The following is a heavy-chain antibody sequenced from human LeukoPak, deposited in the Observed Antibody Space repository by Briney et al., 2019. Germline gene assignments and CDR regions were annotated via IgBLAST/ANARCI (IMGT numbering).Heavy chain of an antibody. CDR1: GFTFSSYA. D-gene: IGHD3-22*01. CDR2: ISYDGSNK. Sequence: GGSLRLSCAASGFTFSSYAMHWVRQAPGKGLEWVAVISYDGSNKYYADSVKGRFTISRDNSKNTLYLQMNSLRAEDTAVYYCASAGSMIVVVRTIDYWGQGTLVTVSS. J-gene: IGHJ4*02. V-gene: IGHV3-30-3*01. CDR3: ASAGSMIVVVRTIDY.